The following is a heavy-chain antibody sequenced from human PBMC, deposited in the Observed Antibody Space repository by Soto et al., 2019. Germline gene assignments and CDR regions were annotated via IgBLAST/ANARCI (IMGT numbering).Heavy chain of an antibody. J-gene: IGHJ6*02. CDR2: IIPIPGTA. CDR3: ARSQGSSTSLAIYYYYYYGMDV. CDR1: GGTFGSYA. V-gene: IGHV1-69*01. D-gene: IGHD2-2*01. Sequence: QVQLVQSGAEVKKPGSSVKVSCKASGGTFGSYAISWVRQAPGQGLEWMGGIIPIPGTANYAQKFQGRVTIAADESTSTAYMELSSLRSEDTAVYYRARSQGSSTSLAIYYYYYYGMDVWGQGTTVTVSS.